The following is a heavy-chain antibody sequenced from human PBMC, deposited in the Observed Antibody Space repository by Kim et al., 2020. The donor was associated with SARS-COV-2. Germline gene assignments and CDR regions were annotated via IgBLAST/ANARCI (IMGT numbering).Heavy chain of an antibody. V-gene: IGHV3-33*01. J-gene: IGHJ6*02. D-gene: IGHD4-17*01. Sequence: GGSLRLSCAASGFTFSSYGMHWVRRAPGKGLEWVAVIWYDGSNKYYADSVKGRFTISRDNSKNTLYLQMKSLRAEDTAVYYCARDRDDYGDYSYYYYGMDVWGQGATVTVSS. CDR2: IWYDGSNK. CDR3: ARDRDDYGDYSYYYYGMDV. CDR1: GFTFSSYG.